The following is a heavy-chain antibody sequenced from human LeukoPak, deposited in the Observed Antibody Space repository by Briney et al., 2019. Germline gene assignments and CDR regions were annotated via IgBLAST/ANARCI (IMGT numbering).Heavy chain of an antibody. Sequence: SETLSLTCTVSGGSISSSSYYWGWIRQPPGKGLEWIGSIYYSGSTYYNPSLKSRVTISLDTSKSQFSLKLSSVTAADTAVYYCARVYTSGWYARFDYWGQGTLVTVSS. CDR2: IYYSGST. D-gene: IGHD6-19*01. CDR3: ARVYTSGWYARFDY. J-gene: IGHJ4*02. V-gene: IGHV4-39*07. CDR1: GGSISSSSYY.